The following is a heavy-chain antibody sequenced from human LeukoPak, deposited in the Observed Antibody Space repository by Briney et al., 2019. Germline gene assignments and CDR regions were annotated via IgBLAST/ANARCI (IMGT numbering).Heavy chain of an antibody. CDR2: INHSGST. D-gene: IGHD1-26*01. CDR1: GGSFSGYY. J-gene: IGHJ2*01. Sequence: SETLSLTCAVYGGSFSGYYWSWIRQPPGKGLEWIGEINHSGSTNYNPSLKSRVTIPVDTSKNQFSLKLSSVTAADTAVYYCARLVGATKRGPPPHRGGRWYFDLWGRGTLVTVSS. V-gene: IGHV4-34*01. CDR3: ARLVGATKRGPPPHRGGRWYFDL.